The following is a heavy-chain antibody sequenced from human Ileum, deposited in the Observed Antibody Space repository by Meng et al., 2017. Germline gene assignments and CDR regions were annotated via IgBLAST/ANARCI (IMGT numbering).Heavy chain of an antibody. CDR2: ISPYSGNT. CDR1: GYIFTRYG. CDR3: ARDTVGTTLGDY. V-gene: IGHV1-18*01. J-gene: IGHJ4*02. Sequence: QVQLVQSGAEVKKPGASVKVSCKASGYIFTRYGIGWVRQAPGQGLEWMGWISPYSGNTKYAQKLQGRVTMTTDTSTSTAYMELRNLRSDDTAVYYCARDTVGTTLGDYWGQGTLVTV. D-gene: IGHD4-23*01.